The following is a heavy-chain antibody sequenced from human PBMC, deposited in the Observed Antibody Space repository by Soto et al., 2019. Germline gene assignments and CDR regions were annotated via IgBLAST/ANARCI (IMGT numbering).Heavy chain of an antibody. CDR2: IVGGSGST. CDR3: AADWSNRPFDL. D-gene: IGHD3-3*01. CDR1: GFTLTSAD. V-gene: IGHV1-58*01. Sequence: QMQLVQSGPEVKKPGTSVKVSCKASGFTLTSADVHWVRQTRGQRLEWIGWIVGGSGSTNYAQQFQGRLAITRDMSTSTVYMELSSLRSEDTAVYYCAADWSNRPFDLWGQGTLVTVS. J-gene: IGHJ4*02.